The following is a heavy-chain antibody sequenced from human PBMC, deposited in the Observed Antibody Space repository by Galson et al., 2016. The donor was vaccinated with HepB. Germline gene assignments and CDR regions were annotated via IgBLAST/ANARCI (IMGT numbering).Heavy chain of an antibody. CDR2: IWFDGPNK. CDR3: ARDANFEDSRSYSSSFGVLDY. V-gene: IGHV3-33*01. J-gene: IGHJ4*02. Sequence: RQAPGAGLEWVAIIWFDGPNKYYADSVKGRFSISRDNSKKMVFLQMNSLRDEDTAVYYCARDANFEDSRSYSSSFGVLDYWGQGSLVTVSS. D-gene: IGHD3-22*01.